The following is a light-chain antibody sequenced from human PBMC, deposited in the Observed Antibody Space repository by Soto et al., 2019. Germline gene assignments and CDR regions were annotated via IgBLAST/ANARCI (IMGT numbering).Light chain of an antibody. CDR1: SSDIGYYNY. CDR3: SSYTTSSNV. CDR2: EVS. J-gene: IGLJ1*01. Sequence: QSALTQPATVSGSPGQSITISCTGTSSDIGYYNYVSWYQQHPGKAPKLMIYEVSNRPSGVSNRFSGSKSGNTASLTISGLQAEDEADYYCSSYTTSSNVFGTGTKVTVL. V-gene: IGLV2-14*01.